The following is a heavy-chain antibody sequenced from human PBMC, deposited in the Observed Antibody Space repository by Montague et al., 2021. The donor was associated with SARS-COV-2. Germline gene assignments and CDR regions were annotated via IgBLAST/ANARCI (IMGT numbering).Heavy chain of an antibody. CDR3: ARGESSGWYNYFDY. J-gene: IGHJ4*02. D-gene: IGHD6-19*01. CDR1: GFTVSDNF. Sequence: SLRLSCAASGFTVSDNFMTWVRQAPGRGLEWVSIIYSDGNTYYTDSVRGRFTISRDYSKNTLFRQMNSLRLEDTAVYYCARGESSGWYNYFDYWGQGTLVTVSS. CDR2: IYSDGNT. V-gene: IGHV3-66*02.